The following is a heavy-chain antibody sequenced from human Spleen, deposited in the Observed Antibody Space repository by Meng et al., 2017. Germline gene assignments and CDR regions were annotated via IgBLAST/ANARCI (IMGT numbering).Heavy chain of an antibody. CDR3: AREDTGGLERPHDAFDI. V-gene: IGHV4-38-2*02. D-gene: IGHD1-1*01. J-gene: IGHJ3*02. CDR1: GYSMVGSGYN. Sequence: SETLSLTCAVSGYSMVGSGYNWGWIRQSPGKGLEWIGSLYHSGNTYYNPSLKSRATISADTSKNQFSLKLSSVTAADTAVYYCAREDTGGLERPHDAFDIWGQGTMVTVSS. CDR2: LYHSGNT.